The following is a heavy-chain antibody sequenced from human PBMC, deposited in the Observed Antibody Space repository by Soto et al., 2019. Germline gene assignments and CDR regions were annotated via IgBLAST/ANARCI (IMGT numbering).Heavy chain of an antibody. J-gene: IGHJ4*02. CDR1: GYTFGNHW. CDR2: MNSDGSLI. CDR3: ATAEVDY. V-gene: IGHV3-74*01. Sequence: GGSLRLSCAVAGYTFGNHWMHWVRQAPGKGLEWVSRMNSDGSLINYADSVKGRFTVSRDNARNTLYLQMNSLRVEDTAVYYCATAEVDYWGPGTLVTVSS.